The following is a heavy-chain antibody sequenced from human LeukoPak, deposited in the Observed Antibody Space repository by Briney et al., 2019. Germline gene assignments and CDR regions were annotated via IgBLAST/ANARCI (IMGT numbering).Heavy chain of an antibody. J-gene: IGHJ5*02. CDR1: GGSISSSSYY. D-gene: IGHD6-13*01. V-gene: IGHV4-39*07. CDR2: IYYSGST. CDR3: ASGKVFGYSSSWYSGWFDP. Sequence: SETLSLTCTVSGGSISSSSYYWGWIRQPPGKGLEWIGSIYYSGSTYYNPSLKSRVTISVDTSKNQFSLKLSSVTAADTAVYYCASGKVFGYSSSWYSGWFDPWGQGTLVTVSS.